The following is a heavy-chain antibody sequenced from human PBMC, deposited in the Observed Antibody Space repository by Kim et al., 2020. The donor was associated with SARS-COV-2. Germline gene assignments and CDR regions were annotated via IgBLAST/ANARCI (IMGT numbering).Heavy chain of an antibody. CDR2: ISAYNGNT. V-gene: IGHV1-18*01. CDR3: ARRQQLEQAYYYYYGMDV. D-gene: IGHD6-13*01. CDR1: GYTFTSYG. Sequence: ASVKVSCKASGYTFTSYGISWVRQAPGQGLEWMGWISAYNGNTNYARKLQGRVTMTTDTSTSTAYMELRSLRSDDTAVYYCARRQQLEQAYYYYYGMDVWGQGTTVTVSS. J-gene: IGHJ6*02.